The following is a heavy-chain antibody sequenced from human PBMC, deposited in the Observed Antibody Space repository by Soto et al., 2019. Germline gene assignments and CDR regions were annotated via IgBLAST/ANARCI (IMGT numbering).Heavy chain of an antibody. J-gene: IGHJ3*02. CDR2: ISYDWNI. Sequence: QVQLQESGPGLVKPSETLSLSCTVSGAAISAYYWSWIRQAPGKGLESIGYISYDWNISYNPSLKSRVTISVDTAKNQFSLKLTSVTAADTAVYYCARGGYIYGADAFDIWGQGKMVLVSS. D-gene: IGHD5-18*01. CDR1: GAAISAYY. V-gene: IGHV4-59*01. CDR3: ARGGYIYGADAFDI.